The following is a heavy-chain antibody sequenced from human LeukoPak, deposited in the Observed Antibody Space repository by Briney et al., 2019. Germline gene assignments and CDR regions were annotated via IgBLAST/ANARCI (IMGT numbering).Heavy chain of an antibody. J-gene: IGHJ6*03. D-gene: IGHD2-8*01. Sequence: PSETLSLTCAVSGGYFSSSSHYWGWIRQPPGKGLEWIGSIYYSGSTYPNPSLKSRVTITGDTSKNQFSLKLSSVTAADTAVYYCARHGDGVYTDYANPGKPNYHMDVWGKGTTVIVSS. V-gene: IGHV4-39*01. CDR1: GGYFSSSSHY. CDR2: IYYSGST. CDR3: ARHGDGVYTDYANPGKPNYHMDV.